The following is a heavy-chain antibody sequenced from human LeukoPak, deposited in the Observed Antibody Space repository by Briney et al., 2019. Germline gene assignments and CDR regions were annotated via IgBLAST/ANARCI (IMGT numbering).Heavy chain of an antibody. CDR1: GGTFSSYA. CDR2: IIPIFGTA. CDR3: ARVIGYCSSTSCYTGAFDI. D-gene: IGHD2-2*02. J-gene: IGHJ3*02. V-gene: IGHV1-69*13. Sequence: ASVKVSCKASGGTFSSYAISWVRQAPGQGLEWMGGIIPIFGTANYAQKFQGRVTITADESTSTAYMELSSLRSEDTAVYYCARVIGYCSSTSCYTGAFDIWGQGTMVTVSS.